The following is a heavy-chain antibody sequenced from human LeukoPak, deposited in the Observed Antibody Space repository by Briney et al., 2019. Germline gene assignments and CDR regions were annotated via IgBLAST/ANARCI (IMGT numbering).Heavy chain of an antibody. CDR1: GGSINSYF. Sequence: PSETLSLTCTVSGGSINSYFWSWIRQPAGKGLEWIGRVYSSGGTKYNPSLKSRVTISLDTSKNQFSLRLTSVTAADSALYFCERDSNAYGDHKGRFDYWGQGSLVTVSS. J-gene: IGHJ4*02. V-gene: IGHV4-4*07. CDR3: ERDSNAYGDHKGRFDY. D-gene: IGHD4-17*01. CDR2: VYSSGGT.